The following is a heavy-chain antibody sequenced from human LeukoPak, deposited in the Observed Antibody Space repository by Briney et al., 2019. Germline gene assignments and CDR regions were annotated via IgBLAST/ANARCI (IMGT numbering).Heavy chain of an antibody. CDR3: ARPNWGDFDY. CDR1: GFTLSSYW. Sequence: GGPLRLSCAASGFTLSSYWMSWVRQAPGKGLEWVANIKQDGSEKYYVDSVKGRFTISRDNAENSLYLQMNSLRAEDTAVYYCARPNWGDFDYWGQGTLVTVSS. J-gene: IGHJ4*02. CDR2: IKQDGSEK. D-gene: IGHD7-27*01. V-gene: IGHV3-7*01.